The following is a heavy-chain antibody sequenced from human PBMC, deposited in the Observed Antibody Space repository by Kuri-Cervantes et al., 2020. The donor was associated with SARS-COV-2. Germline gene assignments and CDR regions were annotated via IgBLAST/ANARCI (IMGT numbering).Heavy chain of an antibody. CDR2: IYYSGST. J-gene: IGHJ4*02. D-gene: IGHD1-7*01. CDR3: AKDTWKYHESDIDV. CDR1: GGSISSSSYY. Sequence: SETLSLTCTVSGGSISSSSYYWGWIRQPPGKGLEWIGIIYYSGSTYYNPSLKSRVTISVDTSKNQFPLKLSSVTAADTAVYYCAKDTWKYHESDIDVWGQGTLVTVSS. V-gene: IGHV4-39*01.